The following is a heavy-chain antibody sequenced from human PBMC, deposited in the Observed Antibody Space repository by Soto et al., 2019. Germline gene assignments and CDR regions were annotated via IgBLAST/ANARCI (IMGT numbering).Heavy chain of an antibody. CDR2: IYWNDDK. CDR1: GFSLSTSGLG. V-gene: IGHV2-5*01. J-gene: IGHJ4*02. D-gene: IGHD6-19*01. CDR3: ADRASGWYLFDY. Sequence: QITLKESGPTLVRPTQTLTLTCTFSGFSLSTSGLGVGWIRQPPGKALEWLALIYWNDDKRYSPSLKARLTITKDPSKNQVVLTMTNMDPVDTATYYPADRASGWYLFDYWGQGTLVTVSS.